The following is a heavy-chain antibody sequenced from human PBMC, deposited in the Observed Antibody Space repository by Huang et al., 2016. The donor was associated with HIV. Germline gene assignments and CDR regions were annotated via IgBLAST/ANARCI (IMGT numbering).Heavy chain of an antibody. Sequence: QVQLVESGGGVVQPGRSLRLACAASGFTFSHYPMHGVRQAPGEGLEWVACISYDGKNKYYANSVTGRFSISRDNSKNTLYLQMNSLRGDDTAVYYCARDRYGDYDLDYWGQGTLVSVSS. CDR1: GFTFSHYP. CDR2: ISYDGKNK. J-gene: IGHJ4*02. V-gene: IGHV3-30*04. CDR3: ARDRYGDYDLDY. D-gene: IGHD4-17*01.